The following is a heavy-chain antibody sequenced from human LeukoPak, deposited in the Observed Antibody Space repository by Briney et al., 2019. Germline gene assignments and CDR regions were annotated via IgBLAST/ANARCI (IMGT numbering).Heavy chain of an antibody. J-gene: IGHJ4*02. V-gene: IGHV1-18*01. CDR3: ARTRGYSSSWPIDY. Sequence: ASVKVSRKASGYTFTSYGISWVRQAPGQGLEWMGWISAYNGNTNYAQKLQGRVTMTTDTSTSTAYMELRSLRSDDTAVYYCARTRGYSSSWPIDYWGQGTLVTVSS. CDR2: ISAYNGNT. D-gene: IGHD6-13*01. CDR1: GYTFTSYG.